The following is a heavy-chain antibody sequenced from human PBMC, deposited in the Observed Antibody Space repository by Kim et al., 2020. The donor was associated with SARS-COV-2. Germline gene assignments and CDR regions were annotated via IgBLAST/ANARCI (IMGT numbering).Heavy chain of an antibody. V-gene: IGHV3-48*03. D-gene: IGHD3-10*01. CDR3: ARALYYYGGLFDY. CDR2: ISSSGSTI. Sequence: LSLTCAASGFTFSSYEMNWVRQAPGKGLEWVSYISSSGSTIYYADSVKGRFTISRDNAKNSLYLQMNSLRAEDTAVYYCARALYYYGGLFDYWGQGTLVTVSS. J-gene: IGHJ4*02. CDR1: GFTFSSYE.